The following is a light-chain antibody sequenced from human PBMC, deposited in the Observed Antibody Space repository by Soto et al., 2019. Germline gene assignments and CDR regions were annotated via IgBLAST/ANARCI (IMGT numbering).Light chain of an antibody. CDR1: QSISSW. CDR2: DAS. Sequence: DVQMTQSPSTLPASVGDRVTIPCRASQSISSWLAWYQQKPGKAPKLLIYDASSLESGVPSRFSGSGSGTDFTPTISCLQSEDFATYYCQQYYSYPLTFGQGTMVDVK. J-gene: IGKJ1*01. V-gene: IGKV1-5*01. CDR3: QQYYSYPLT.